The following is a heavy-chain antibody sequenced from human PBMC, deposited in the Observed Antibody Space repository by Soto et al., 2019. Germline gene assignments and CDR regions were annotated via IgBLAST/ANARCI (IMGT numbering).Heavy chain of an antibody. CDR1: GGSFSGYY. Sequence: QVQLQQWGAGLLKPSETLSLTCAVYGGSFSGYYWSWIRQPPGKGLEWIGEINHSGSTNYNPSLKSRVTISVDTSQNQFSLKLSSVTAADTAVYYCARDPPHPAAGTGGVDYWGQGTLVTVSS. D-gene: IGHD6-13*01. CDR2: INHSGST. J-gene: IGHJ4*02. V-gene: IGHV4-34*01. CDR3: ARDPPHPAAGTGGVDY.